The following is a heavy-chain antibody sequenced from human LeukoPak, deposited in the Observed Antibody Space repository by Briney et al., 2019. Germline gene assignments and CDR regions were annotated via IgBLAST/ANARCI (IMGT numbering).Heavy chain of an antibody. CDR2: INGDGSEI. CDR1: GFTFSTSW. D-gene: IGHD5-12*01. CDR3: VYGKGYILDY. Sequence: PGGSLRLSCAASGFTFSTSWMFWVRQGPGKGLVWVSHINGDGSEIKYADSVKGRFTIPRDNAKNTVDLQMNSLRVEDTAVYYCVYGKGYILDYWGQGIPVTVSS. V-gene: IGHV3-74*03. J-gene: IGHJ4*02.